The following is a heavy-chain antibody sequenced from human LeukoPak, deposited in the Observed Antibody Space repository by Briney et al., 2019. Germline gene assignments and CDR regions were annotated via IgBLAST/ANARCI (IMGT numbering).Heavy chain of an antibody. J-gene: IGHJ5*02. V-gene: IGHV5-51*01. Sequence: GESLKISCKASGYSFTGFWIAWARQMPGKGLEWMGIIYPGDSDTRYSPSFQGQVTISADKSISTAYLQWSSLKASDTAMYYCARHVGAASSFDPWGQGTLVTVSS. D-gene: IGHD1-26*01. CDR3: ARHVGAASSFDP. CDR1: GYSFTGFW. CDR2: IYPGDSDT.